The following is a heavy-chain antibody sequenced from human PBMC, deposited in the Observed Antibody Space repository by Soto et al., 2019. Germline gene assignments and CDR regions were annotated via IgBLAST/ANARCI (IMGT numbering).Heavy chain of an antibody. CDR3: ARDSHKLLWFGELFGEKSDYYYMDV. V-gene: IGHV1-69*04. CDR1: GGTFSSYT. D-gene: IGHD3-10*01. Sequence: SVKVSCKASGGTFSSYTISWVRQAPGQGLEWMGRIIPILGIANYAQKFQGRVTITADKSTSTAYMELSSLRSEDTAVYYCARDSHKLLWFGELFGEKSDYYYMDVWGKGTTVTVSS. J-gene: IGHJ6*03. CDR2: IIPILGIA.